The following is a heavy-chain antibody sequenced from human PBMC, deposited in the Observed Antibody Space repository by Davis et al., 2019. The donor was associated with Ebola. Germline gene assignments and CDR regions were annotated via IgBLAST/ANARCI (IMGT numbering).Heavy chain of an antibody. CDR3: ATDSNNWGTLDY. D-gene: IGHD7-27*01. CDR1: GYTFTSYD. Sequence: AASVKVSCKASGYTFTSYDINWVRQATGQGLEWMGWMNPNSGNTGYAQKFQGRVTMTRNTSISTAYMELSSLRSDDTAVYYCATDSNNWGTLDYWGQGTLVTVSS. V-gene: IGHV1-8*01. J-gene: IGHJ4*02. CDR2: MNPNSGNT.